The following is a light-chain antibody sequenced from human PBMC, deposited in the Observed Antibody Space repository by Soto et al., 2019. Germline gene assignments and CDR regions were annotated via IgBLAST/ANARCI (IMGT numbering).Light chain of an antibody. CDR1: SSDVGAYNY. CDR3: SSYTSSRTYV. CDR2: DVS. J-gene: IGLJ1*01. Sequence: QSALTQPASVSGSPGQSITISCTGTSSDVGAYNYVSWYQQHPGKAPKLMIYDVSNRPSGVSNRFSGSKSGNTASLTISGLQAEDEAEYYCSSYTSSRTYVFGTGTKLTVL. V-gene: IGLV2-14*01.